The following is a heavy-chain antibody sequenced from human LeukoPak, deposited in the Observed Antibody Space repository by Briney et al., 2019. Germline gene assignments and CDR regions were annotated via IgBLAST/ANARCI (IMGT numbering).Heavy chain of an antibody. J-gene: IGHJ4*02. Sequence: GSLRLSCAASGFKFSRYSMKWVRQAPGKGLEGVAFISSSSSYIYYADSLKGRFTISRDNAKNSLYLQMNSLRAEDTAVYYCARGTMFAYYFDYWRQGTLATVSS. CDR2: ISSSSSYI. CDR1: GFKFSRYS. CDR3: ARGTMFAYYFDY. V-gene: IGHV3-21*01. D-gene: IGHD3-10*02.